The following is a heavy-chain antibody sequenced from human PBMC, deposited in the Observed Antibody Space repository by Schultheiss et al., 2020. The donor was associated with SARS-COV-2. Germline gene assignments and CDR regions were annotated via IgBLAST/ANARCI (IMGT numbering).Heavy chain of an antibody. CDR1: GFTFSNYA. CDR2: IYSGGST. Sequence: GGSLRLSCAASGFTFSNYAMHWVRQAPGKGLEWVAVIYSGGSTYYADSVKGRFTISKDNAKNSLYLQMNSLTDEDTAVYYCASHIRSNWFDDWGQGTLVTVSS. D-gene: IGHD3-3*02. J-gene: IGHJ5*02. V-gene: IGHV3-NL1*01. CDR3: ASHIRSNWFDD.